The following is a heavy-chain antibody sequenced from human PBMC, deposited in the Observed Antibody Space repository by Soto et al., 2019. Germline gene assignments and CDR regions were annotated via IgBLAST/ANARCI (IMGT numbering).Heavy chain of an antibody. CDR3: ARGIAAASVY. D-gene: IGHD6-13*01. J-gene: IGHJ4*02. CDR2: INQSGST. Sequence: SETLSLTCAVYGGSLCGYYWSCILQPPGKGLEWIGEINQSGSTNYIPALKSRVTISVDTAKNQFSLKLSSVTAADTTVYYWARGIAAASVYWGQGTLVTISS. CDR1: GGSLCGYY. V-gene: IGHV4-34*01.